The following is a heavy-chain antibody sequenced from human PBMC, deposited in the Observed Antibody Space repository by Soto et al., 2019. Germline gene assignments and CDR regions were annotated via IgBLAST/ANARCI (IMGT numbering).Heavy chain of an antibody. V-gene: IGHV3-21*01. CDR1: GFSFSTYG. J-gene: IGHJ5*02. CDR3: ARELSYYYDSSGLRFDP. Sequence: GGSLRLSCAASGFSFSTYGMTWVRQAPGKGLEWVSFISSGSDYTYYADSVKGRFTISRDNAQNSLYLQMNSLRAEDTAVYYCARELSYYYDSSGLRFDPWGQGT. D-gene: IGHD3-22*01. CDR2: ISSGSDYT.